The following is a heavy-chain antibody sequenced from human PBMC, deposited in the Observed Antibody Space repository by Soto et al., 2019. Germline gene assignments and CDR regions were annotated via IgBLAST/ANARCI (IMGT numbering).Heavy chain of an antibody. CDR1: GGSVSSGGYY. J-gene: IGHJ6*02. Sequence: SETLSLTCTVSGGSVSSGGYYWSWIRQHPGKGLEWIGYIYYSGSTYYNPSLKSRVTISVDTSKNQFSLKLSSVTAADTAVYYCASLTIFGVVISRYGMDVWGQGTTVTVSS. V-gene: IGHV4-31*03. CDR3: ASLTIFGVVISRYGMDV. CDR2: IYYSGST. D-gene: IGHD3-3*01.